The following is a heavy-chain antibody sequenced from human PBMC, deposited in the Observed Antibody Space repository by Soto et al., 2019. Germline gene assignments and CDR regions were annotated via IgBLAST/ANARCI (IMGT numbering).Heavy chain of an antibody. CDR3: AKDSSGDYRPTEFDY. J-gene: IGHJ4*02. D-gene: IGHD1-26*01. Sequence: QPXGSLRLSVAASGFSVSSQGMTWFRQATGKGLEWVSSVGVSTNTYYADSVKGRFTISRDNSKSTLFLQMNSLRAEDTAIYYCAKDSSGDYRPTEFDYWGQGTQVTVSS. V-gene: IGHV3-23*01. CDR2: VGVSTNT. CDR1: GFSVSSQG.